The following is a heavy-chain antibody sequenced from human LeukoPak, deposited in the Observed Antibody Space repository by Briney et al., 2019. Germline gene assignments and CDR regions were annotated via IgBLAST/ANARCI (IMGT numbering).Heavy chain of an antibody. CDR3: ARLSSNWSHFDY. D-gene: IGHD6-13*01. Sequence: SQSLSLTCTVSGGSIISGSYYWSWIRQPAGKGLEWIGRIYTSGSTNYNPSLKSRVTISVDTSKNQFSLKLSSVTAADTAVYYCARLSSNWSHFDYWGQGTLVTVSS. V-gene: IGHV4-61*02. CDR2: IYTSGST. CDR1: GGSIISGSYY. J-gene: IGHJ4*02.